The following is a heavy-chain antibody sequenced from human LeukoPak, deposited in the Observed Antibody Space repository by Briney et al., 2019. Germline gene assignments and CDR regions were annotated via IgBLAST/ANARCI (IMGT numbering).Heavy chain of an antibody. J-gene: IGHJ4*02. CDR3: AARTYYYDSSGYTSGSFDY. V-gene: IGHV4-34*01. D-gene: IGHD3-22*01. CDR2: INHSGSN. CDR1: GGSFSGYY. Sequence: SETLSLTCAVYGGSFSGYYWSWIRQPPGKGLEWIGEINHSGSNNYNPSLKSRVTISVDTSKNQFSLKLSSVTAADTAVYYCAARTYYYDSSGYTSGSFDYWGRGTLVTVSS.